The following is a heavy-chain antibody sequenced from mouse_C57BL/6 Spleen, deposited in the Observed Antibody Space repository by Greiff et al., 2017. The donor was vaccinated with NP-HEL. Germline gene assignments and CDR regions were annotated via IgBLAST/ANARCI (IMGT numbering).Heavy chain of an antibody. CDR1: GYTFTSYW. CDR3: ARLYGSSLYYAMDY. D-gene: IGHD1-1*01. J-gene: IGHJ4*01. Sequence: QVQLQQPGAELVKPGASVKLSCKASGYTFTSYWMHWVKQRPGQGLEWIGMIHPNSGSTNYNEKFKSKATLTVDKSSSTAYMQLSSLTSEDSAVYYCARLYGSSLYYAMDYWGQGTSVTVSS. CDR2: IHPNSGST. V-gene: IGHV1-64*01.